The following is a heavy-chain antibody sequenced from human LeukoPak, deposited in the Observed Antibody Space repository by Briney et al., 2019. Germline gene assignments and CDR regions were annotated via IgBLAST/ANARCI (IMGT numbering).Heavy chain of an antibody. CDR2: IYTSGST. J-gene: IGHJ3*02. V-gene: IGHV4-61*02. CDR1: GGSISSGSYF. Sequence: SQTLSLTCTVSGGSISSGSYFWSWIRQPAGKGLEWIGRIYTSGSTNYNPSLKSRVTISVDTSKNQFSLKLSSVTAADTAVYYCASPYSVGATKWFGAFDIWGQGTMVTVSS. D-gene: IGHD1-26*01. CDR3: ASPYSVGATKWFGAFDI.